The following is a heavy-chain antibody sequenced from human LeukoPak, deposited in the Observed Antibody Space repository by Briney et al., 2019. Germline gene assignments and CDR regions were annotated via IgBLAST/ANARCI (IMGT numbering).Heavy chain of an antibody. CDR3: ARKEGLLWFGELLDWFDP. V-gene: IGHV1-8*01. CDR1: GYTLTSYD. CDR2: MNLNSGNA. Sequence: GASVKVSCKASGYTLTSYDINWVRQATGQRLEWMGWMNLNSGNAGYAQKFQGRVTMTRNTSISTAYMELSSLRSEDTAVYYCARKEGLLWFGELLDWFDPWGQGTLVTVSS. D-gene: IGHD3-10*01. J-gene: IGHJ5*02.